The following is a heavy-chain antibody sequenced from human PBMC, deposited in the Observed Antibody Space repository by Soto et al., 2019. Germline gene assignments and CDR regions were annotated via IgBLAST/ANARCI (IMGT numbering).Heavy chain of an antibody. V-gene: IGHV3-64*01. J-gene: IGHJ6*02. CDR3: ARTGDYYDSSGYGMDV. Sequence: EVQLVESGGGLVQPGGSLRLSCAASGFTFSNYAMHWVRQAPGKGLEYVSVISSNGGSTYYANSVKGRFTISRDNSKNTLYLQRGSLRAEDMAVYYCARTGDYYDSSGYGMDVWGQGTTVTVSS. CDR1: GFTFSNYA. D-gene: IGHD3-22*01. CDR2: ISSNGGST.